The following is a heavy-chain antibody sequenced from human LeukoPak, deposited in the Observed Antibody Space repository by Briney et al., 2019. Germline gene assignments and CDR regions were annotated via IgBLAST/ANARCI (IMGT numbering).Heavy chain of an antibody. CDR3: ASSMVRGVIDY. V-gene: IGHV3-7*01. J-gene: IGHJ4*02. D-gene: IGHD3-10*01. CDR2: IKQDGSEK. CDR1: GFTFSSYW. Sequence: SGGSLRLSCAASGFTFSSYWMSWVRQAPGKGLEWVANIKQDGSEKYYVDSVKGRFTISRDNAKNSLYLQMNSLRAEDTVVYYCASSMVRGVIDYWGQGTLVTVSS.